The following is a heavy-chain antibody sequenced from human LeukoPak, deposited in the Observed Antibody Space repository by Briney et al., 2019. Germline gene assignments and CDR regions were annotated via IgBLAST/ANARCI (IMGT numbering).Heavy chain of an antibody. Sequence: GASVRASFKVTGYTLTELTMNWVRQAPGKGPEWRGGFDPEDGETIYAQKFQGRVTMTEDTSTDTAYMELSSLRSEDTAVYYCATDISIAAAGTAFDYWGQGTLVTVSS. CDR1: GYTLTELT. D-gene: IGHD6-13*01. J-gene: IGHJ4*02. V-gene: IGHV1-24*01. CDR3: ATDISIAAAGTAFDY. CDR2: FDPEDGET.